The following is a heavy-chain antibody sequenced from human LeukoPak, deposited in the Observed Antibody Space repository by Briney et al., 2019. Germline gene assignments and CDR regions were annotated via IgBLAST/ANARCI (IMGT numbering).Heavy chain of an antibody. J-gene: IGHJ4*02. CDR1: GGSITSTNY. CDR2: VNLQGST. Sequence: KTSETLSLTCGVSGGSITSTNYWTWVRRPPRKGLEWIGEVNLQGSTNYNPPLMGRVAISVAMTANHISLHVPSVTAADTAVYYCAREGGPYRPLDYSGQGTLVTVPS. CDR3: AREGGPYRPLDY. V-gene: IGHV4-4*02.